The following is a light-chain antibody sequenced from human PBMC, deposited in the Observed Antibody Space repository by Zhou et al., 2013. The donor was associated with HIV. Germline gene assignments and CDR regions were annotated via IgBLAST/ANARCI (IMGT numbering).Light chain of an antibody. V-gene: IGKV1-8*01. CDR1: QGISSY. Sequence: AIRMTQSPSSFSASTGDRVTITCRASQGISSYLAWYQQKPGKAPKLLIYAASTLQSGVQSRFSGSGSGTEFTLTISSLQPEDFASYYCQQSYSFPRTFGQGTKVEI. CDR3: QQSYSFPRT. J-gene: IGKJ1*01. CDR2: AAS.